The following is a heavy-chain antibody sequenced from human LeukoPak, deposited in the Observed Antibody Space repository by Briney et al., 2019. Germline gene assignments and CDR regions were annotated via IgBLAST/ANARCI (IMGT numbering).Heavy chain of an antibody. CDR1: GFTVSSNY. D-gene: IGHD5-18*01. CDR2: IYSGGST. J-gene: IGHJ4*02. CDR3: ARLIRGYSYGSSFDY. V-gene: IGHV3-53*01. Sequence: GGSLRLSCAASGFTVSSNYMSWVRQAPGKGLEWVSVIYSGGSTYYADSVKGRFTISRDNSKNTLYLQMNSLRAEDTAVYYCARLIRGYSYGSSFDYWGQGTLVTVSS.